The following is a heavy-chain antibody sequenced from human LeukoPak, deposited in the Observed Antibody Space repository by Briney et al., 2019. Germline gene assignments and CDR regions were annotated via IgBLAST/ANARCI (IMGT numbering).Heavy chain of an antibody. CDR2: ITGDGTRT. J-gene: IGHJ4*02. Sequence: GGSLRLSCAASGFTFSSCAMTWVRQAPGKGLEWVASITGDGTRTYYTDSVKGRFTISRDNSKNTLYLQMNSLRADETAIYYCASRPRADMGPLDYWGQGTLLTVST. CDR3: ASRPRADMGPLDY. D-gene: IGHD1-14*01. CDR1: GFTFSSCA. V-gene: IGHV3-23*01.